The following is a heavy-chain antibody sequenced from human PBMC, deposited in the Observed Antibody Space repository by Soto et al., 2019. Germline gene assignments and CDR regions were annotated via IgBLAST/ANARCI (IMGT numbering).Heavy chain of an antibody. CDR1: GGSISSYY. CDR2: IYYSGST. CDR3: ASSLLVAATVDY. Sequence: SETLSLTCTVSGGSISSYYWGWIRQPPGKGLEWIGSIYYSGSTYYNPSLKSRVTISVDTSKNQFSLKLSSVTAADTAVYYCASSLLVAATVDYWGQGTLVTVSS. D-gene: IGHD2-15*01. J-gene: IGHJ4*02. V-gene: IGHV4-39*01.